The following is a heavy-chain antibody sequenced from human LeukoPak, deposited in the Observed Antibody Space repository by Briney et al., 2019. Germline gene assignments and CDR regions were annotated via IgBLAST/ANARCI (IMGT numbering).Heavy chain of an antibody. D-gene: IGHD6-13*01. CDR2: INPNSGGT. CDR3: ARDGYSSSWYGYYYYMDV. V-gene: IGHV1-2*02. CDR1: GYTFTSYD. J-gene: IGHJ6*03. Sequence: ASVKVSCKASGYTFTSYDINWVRQATGQGLEWMGWINPNSGGTNYAQKFQGRVTMTRDTSISTAYMELSRLRSDDTAVYYCARDGYSSSWYGYYYYMDVWGKGTTVTVSS.